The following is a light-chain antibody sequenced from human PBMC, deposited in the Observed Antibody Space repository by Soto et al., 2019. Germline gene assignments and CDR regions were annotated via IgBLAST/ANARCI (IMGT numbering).Light chain of an antibody. J-gene: IGKJ4*01. Sequence: DIQMTQSPSSLSASVGDRVTITCRASQSISVYLNWYQQTPGKAPKLLIYAASRLQSGVPSRFSGSGSGTDVTLTISSGQPEEPATYYCQQSYRTLTCGGGTNVEI. CDR1: QSISVY. V-gene: IGKV1-39*01. CDR2: AAS. CDR3: QQSYRTLT.